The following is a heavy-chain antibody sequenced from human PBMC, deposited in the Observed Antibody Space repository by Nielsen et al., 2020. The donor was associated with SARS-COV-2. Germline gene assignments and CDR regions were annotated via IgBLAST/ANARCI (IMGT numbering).Heavy chain of an antibody. CDR2: ISSNGGST. D-gene: IGHD3-9*01. J-gene: IGHJ3*02. Sequence: WIRQPPGKGLECVSAISSNGGSTYYANSVKGRFTISRDNSKNTLYLQMGSLRAEDMAVYYCARTLELRYFDWLLYKGISLGAFDIWGQGTMVTVSS. CDR3: ARTLELRYFDWLLYKGISLGAFDI. V-gene: IGHV3-64*01.